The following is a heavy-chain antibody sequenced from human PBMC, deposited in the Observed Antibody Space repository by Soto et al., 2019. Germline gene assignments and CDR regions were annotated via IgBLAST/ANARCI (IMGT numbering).Heavy chain of an antibody. Sequence: ASETLSLTCAVFGGSFSTNYWSWIRQPPGKGLEWIGEIFHSGRTDYNPSLKSRVTISVDTSKDQFSLRLSSVTAADTAVYYCERVYCGTSSCHNWFGTWGQGTLVTVSS. CDR2: IFHSGRT. CDR1: GGSFSTNY. CDR3: ERVYCGTSSCHNWFGT. V-gene: IGHV4-34*12. D-gene: IGHD2-2*01. J-gene: IGHJ5*02.